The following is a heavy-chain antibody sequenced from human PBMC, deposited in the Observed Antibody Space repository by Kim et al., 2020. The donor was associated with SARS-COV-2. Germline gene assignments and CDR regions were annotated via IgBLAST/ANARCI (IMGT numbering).Heavy chain of an antibody. V-gene: IGHV3-43*01. D-gene: IGHD2-15*01. J-gene: IGHJ4*02. Sequence: ADSVKGRFTISRDNSKNSLYLQMNSLRTDDTALYYCAKDICGGSCYGEDYWGQGTLVTVSS. CDR3: AKDICGGSCYGEDY.